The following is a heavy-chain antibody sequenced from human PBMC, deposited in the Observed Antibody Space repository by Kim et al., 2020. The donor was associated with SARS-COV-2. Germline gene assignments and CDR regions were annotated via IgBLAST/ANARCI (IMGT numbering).Heavy chain of an antibody. CDR3: VKSLGYSSGSGAFDI. CDR2: MSRSGST. D-gene: IGHD6-19*01. V-gene: IGHV3-23*01. J-gene: IGHJ3*02. Sequence: GGSLRLSCAASGFTFGSYAMTWVRQAPGKGLEWVSTMSRSGSTYYADSVKGRFTVSRDNSKNTLYVQMNILRAEDTAIYYCVKSLGYSSGSGAFDIWGQG. CDR1: GFTFGSYA.